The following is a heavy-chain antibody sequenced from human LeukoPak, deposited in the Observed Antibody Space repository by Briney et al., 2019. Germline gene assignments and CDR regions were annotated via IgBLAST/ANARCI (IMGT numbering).Heavy chain of an antibody. CDR3: ARGVAWYDSSGYIITYGY. Sequence: GGSLRLSCAVSGFTVSSNYMSWVRQAPGKGLEWVSGIYSGGSTYYADSVKGRFTISRDNSKNTLYLQMNSLRAEDTAVYYCARGVAWYDSSGYIITYGYWGQGTLVTVSS. CDR2: IYSGGST. D-gene: IGHD3-22*01. J-gene: IGHJ4*02. CDR1: GFTVSSNY. V-gene: IGHV3-53*01.